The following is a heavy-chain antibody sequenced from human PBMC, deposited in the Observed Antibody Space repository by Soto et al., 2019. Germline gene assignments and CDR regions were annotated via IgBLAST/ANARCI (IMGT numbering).Heavy chain of an antibody. CDR3: ARARGYSYGTNRYYYYYGMDV. CDR2: INHSGST. J-gene: IGHJ6*02. V-gene: IGHV4-34*01. Sequence: SETLSLTCAVYGGSLSGYYWSWIRQPPGKGLEWIGEINHSGSTNYNPSLKSRVTISVDTSKNQFSLKLSSVTAADTAVYYCARARGYSYGTNRYYYYYGMDVWGQGTTVTVSS. CDR1: GGSLSGYY. D-gene: IGHD5-18*01.